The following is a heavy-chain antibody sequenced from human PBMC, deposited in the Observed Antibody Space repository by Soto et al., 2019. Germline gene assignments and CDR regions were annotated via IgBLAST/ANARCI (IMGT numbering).Heavy chain of an antibody. D-gene: IGHD3-3*01. J-gene: IGHJ6*03. V-gene: IGHV1-8*01. CDR2: MNPNSGNT. Sequence: ASVKFSCKASGYTFTSYDINWVRQATGQGLEWMGWMNPNSGNTGYAQKFQGRVTMTRNTSISTAYMELSSLRSEDTAVYYCARLRFLEWSLSYYMDVWGKGTTVTVSS. CDR1: GYTFTSYD. CDR3: ARLRFLEWSLSYYMDV.